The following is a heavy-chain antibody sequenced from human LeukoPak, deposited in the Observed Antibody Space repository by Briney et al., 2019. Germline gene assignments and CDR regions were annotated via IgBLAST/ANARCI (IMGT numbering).Heavy chain of an antibody. V-gene: IGHV4-59*08. D-gene: IGHD2-2*01. CDR3: ARYGVWDIVVVPAAHFDY. CDR1: SGSINSYY. CDR2: IYYSGST. J-gene: IGHJ4*02. Sequence: PSETLSLTCTVSSGSINSYYWSWIRQPPGKGLEWIGYIYYSGSTNYNPSLKSRVTISVDTSKNQFSLRLSSVTAADTAVYYCARYGVWDIVVVPAAHFDYWGQGTLVTVSS.